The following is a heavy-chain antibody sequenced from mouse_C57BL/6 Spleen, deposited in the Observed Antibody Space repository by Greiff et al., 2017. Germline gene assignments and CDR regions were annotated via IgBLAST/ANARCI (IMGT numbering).Heavy chain of an antibody. CDR1: GYTFTSYW. V-gene: IGHV1-64*01. Sequence: QVQLQQPGAELVKPGASVKLSCKASGYTFTSYWMHWVKQRPGQGLEWIGMIHPNSGSTNYNEKFKRKATLTVDKSSSPAYMQLSILTSEDSAVYYCASEDDYDLFDYWGQGTTLTVSS. CDR3: ASEDDYDLFDY. J-gene: IGHJ2*01. CDR2: IHPNSGST. D-gene: IGHD2-4*01.